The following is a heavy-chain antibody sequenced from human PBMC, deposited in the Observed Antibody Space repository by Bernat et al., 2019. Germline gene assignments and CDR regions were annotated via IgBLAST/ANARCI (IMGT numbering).Heavy chain of an antibody. D-gene: IGHD3-3*01. Sequence: EVQLVESGGGLVQPGRSLRLSCTASGFTFGDYAMSWVRQAPGKGLEWVGFIRSKAYGGTTEYAASVKGRFTISRDDSKSIAYLQMNSLKTEDTAVYYCTTGPSGNLFVLWGQGTLVTVSS. J-gene: IGHJ4*02. CDR2: IRSKAYGGTT. CDR3: TTGPSGNLFVL. CDR1: GFTFGDYA. V-gene: IGHV3-49*04.